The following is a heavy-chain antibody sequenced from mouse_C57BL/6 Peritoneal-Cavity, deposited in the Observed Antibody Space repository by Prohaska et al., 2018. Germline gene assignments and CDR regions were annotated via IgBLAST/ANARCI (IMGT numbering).Heavy chain of an antibody. CDR2: IYPRSGNT. D-gene: IGHD2-3*01. CDR3: ARRDYDGYPYYFDY. V-gene: IGHV1-81*01. Sequence: QVQLQQSGAELARPGASVKLSCKASGYTFTSYGISWVKQRTGQGLEWIGEIYPRSGNTYYNEKFKGKATLTADKSSSTAYMELRSLTSEDAAVYFCARRDYDGYPYYFDYWGQGTTLTVSS. CDR1: GYTFTSYG. J-gene: IGHJ2*01.